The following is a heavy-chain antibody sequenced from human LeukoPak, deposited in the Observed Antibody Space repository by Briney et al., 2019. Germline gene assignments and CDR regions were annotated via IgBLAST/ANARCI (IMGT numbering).Heavy chain of an antibody. CDR3: ARVKGIVVVPAAAFYYYYGMDV. Sequence: ASVKVSCKASGYTFTSYDINWVRQATGQGLEWMGWMNPNSGNTGYAQKFQGRVTMTRNTSISTAYMELSSLRSEDTAVYYCARVKGIVVVPAAAFYYYYGMDVWGQGTTVTVSS. J-gene: IGHJ6*02. CDR1: GYTFTSYD. CDR2: MNPNSGNT. D-gene: IGHD2-2*01. V-gene: IGHV1-8*01.